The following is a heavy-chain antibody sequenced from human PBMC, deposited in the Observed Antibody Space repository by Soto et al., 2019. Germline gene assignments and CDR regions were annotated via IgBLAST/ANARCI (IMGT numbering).Heavy chain of an antibody. D-gene: IGHD1-1*01. CDR1: GGSFSGYF. CDR2: IDHSGRT. J-gene: IGHJ4*02. V-gene: IGHV4-34*01. CDR3: ARGTTE. Sequence: QVQLQQWGAGLLKPSETLSLTCAVYGGSFSGYFWSWIRQTPGKGLEWIGEIDHSGRTKYTPSLKSRASISVDTSKNQFSLRLSSVTAAATALYYCARGTTEWGQGTLVTVSS.